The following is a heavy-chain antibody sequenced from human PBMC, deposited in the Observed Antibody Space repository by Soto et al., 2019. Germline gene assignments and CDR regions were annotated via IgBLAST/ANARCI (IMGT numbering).Heavy chain of an antibody. CDR1: GCTFSDYY. V-gene: IGHV3-11*01. Sequence: QEQLVESGGGLVKPGGSLRLSCAASGCTFSDYYLSWIRQAPGKGLEWLSYISMSSSIIKYADSVKGRFTISRDNAKKSLYLQMNSLNGEDTAVYYCARGGSSRPFDVWGRGTLVTVSS. J-gene: IGHJ2*01. CDR3: ARGGSSRPFDV. D-gene: IGHD6-13*01. CDR2: ISMSSSII.